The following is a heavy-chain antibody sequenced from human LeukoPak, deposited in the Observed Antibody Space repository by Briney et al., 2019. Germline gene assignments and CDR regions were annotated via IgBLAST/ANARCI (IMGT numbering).Heavy chain of an antibody. Sequence: PSETLSLTCTVSGGSISSSSYYWGWIRQPPGKGLEWIGSIYHSGSTYYNPSLKSRVSISVDTSKSQFSLKLNSVTAADTAVYYCARSIAAAGTLYAFDIWGQGTMVTVSS. CDR3: ARSIAAAGTLYAFDI. D-gene: IGHD6-13*01. J-gene: IGHJ3*02. V-gene: IGHV4-39*01. CDR1: GGSISSSSYY. CDR2: IYHSGST.